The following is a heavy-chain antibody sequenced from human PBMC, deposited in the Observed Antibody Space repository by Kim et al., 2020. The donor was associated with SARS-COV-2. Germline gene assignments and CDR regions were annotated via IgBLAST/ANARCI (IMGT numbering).Heavy chain of an antibody. J-gene: IGHJ4*02. Sequence: VKSRITINPDTSKNQFSLQLNSVTPEDTAVYYCAREPMYSSSWPYYFDYWGQGTLVTVSS. D-gene: IGHD6-13*01. V-gene: IGHV6-1*01. CDR3: AREPMYSSSWPYYFDY.